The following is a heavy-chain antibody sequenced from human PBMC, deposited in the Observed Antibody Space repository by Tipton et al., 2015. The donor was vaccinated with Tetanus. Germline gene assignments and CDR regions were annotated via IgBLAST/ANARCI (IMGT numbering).Heavy chain of an antibody. CDR3: ARGNRGSSWYL. J-gene: IGHJ4*02. CDR1: GYAFNSYD. Sequence: QLVQSGAEVKKPGASVKVSCKAFGYAFNSYDINWVRQAGGQGLEWLGYMDPNTGHATYAQRFQGRVTMTSDSSITTAYMELKNLRSDDTAFYYCARGNRGSSWYLWGQGTLVTVSS. D-gene: IGHD6-13*01. V-gene: IGHV1-8*01. CDR2: MDPNTGHA.